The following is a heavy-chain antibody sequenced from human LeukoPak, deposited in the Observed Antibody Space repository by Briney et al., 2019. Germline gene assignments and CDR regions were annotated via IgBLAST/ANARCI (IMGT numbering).Heavy chain of an antibody. Sequence: ASVKVSCKASGYTFTSYAMHWVRQAPGQRLEWMGWINAGNGNTKYSQKFQGRVTITRDTPASTAYMELSSLRSEDTAVYYCARDRVWLRYLIFDYWGQGTLVTVSS. CDR1: GYTFTSYA. D-gene: IGHD5-12*01. CDR2: INAGNGNT. J-gene: IGHJ4*02. V-gene: IGHV1-3*01. CDR3: ARDRVWLRYLIFDY.